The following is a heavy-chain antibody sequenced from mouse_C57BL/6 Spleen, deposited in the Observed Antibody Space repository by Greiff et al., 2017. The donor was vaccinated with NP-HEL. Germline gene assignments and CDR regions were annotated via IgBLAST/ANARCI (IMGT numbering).Heavy chain of an antibody. CDR3: ANYGSSYDY. J-gene: IGHJ2*01. CDR1: GYTFTSYW. D-gene: IGHD1-1*01. Sequence: QVQLKQPGAELVRPGTSVKLSCKASGYTFTSYWMHWVKQRPGQGLEWIGVIDPSDSYTNYNQKFKGKATLTVDTSSSTAYMQLSSLTSEDSAVYYCANYGSSYDYWGQGTTLTVSS. CDR2: IDPSDSYT. V-gene: IGHV1-59*01.